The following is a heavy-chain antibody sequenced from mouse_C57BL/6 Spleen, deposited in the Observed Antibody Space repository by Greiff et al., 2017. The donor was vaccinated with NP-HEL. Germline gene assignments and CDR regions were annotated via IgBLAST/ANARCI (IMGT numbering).Heavy chain of an antibody. J-gene: IGHJ2*01. D-gene: IGHD4-1*01. Sequence: VQLVESGAELVRPGASVTLSCKASGYTFTDYEMHWVKQTPVHGLEWIGAIDPETGGTAYNQKFKGKAILTADKSSSTAYMELRSLTSEDSAVYYCTRPNLDYWGQGTTLTVSS. V-gene: IGHV1-15*01. CDR3: TRPNLDY. CDR1: GYTFTDYE. CDR2: IDPETGGT.